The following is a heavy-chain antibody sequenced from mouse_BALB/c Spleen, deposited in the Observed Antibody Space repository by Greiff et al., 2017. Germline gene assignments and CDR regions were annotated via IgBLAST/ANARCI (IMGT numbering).Heavy chain of an antibody. V-gene: IGHV5-6-5*01. CDR3: ARGHYGSTYFDY. CDR1: GFTFSSYA. CDR2: ISSGGST. J-gene: IGHJ2*01. D-gene: IGHD1-1*01. Sequence: EVQLQESGGGLVKPGGSLKLSCAASGFTFSSYAMSWVRQTPEKRLEWVASISSGGSTYYPDSVKGRFTISRDNARNILYLQMSSLRSEDTAMYYCARGHYGSTYFDYWGQGTTLTVSS.